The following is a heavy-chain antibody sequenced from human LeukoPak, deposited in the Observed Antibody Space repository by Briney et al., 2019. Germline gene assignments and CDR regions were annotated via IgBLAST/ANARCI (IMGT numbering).Heavy chain of an antibody. J-gene: IGHJ4*02. CDR3: ARDPRYCSGTSCPDY. CDR2: IYSSGGA. Sequence: PSDTLSLTCTVSGGSISGYFWNWFRQPGGKGLEWIGRIYSSGGANYNPSLKSRVTVSLDASENQFSLRLSSVTAADTAVYYCARDPRYCSGTSCPDYWGQGTLVTVSS. CDR1: GGSISGYF. V-gene: IGHV4-4*07. D-gene: IGHD2-2*01.